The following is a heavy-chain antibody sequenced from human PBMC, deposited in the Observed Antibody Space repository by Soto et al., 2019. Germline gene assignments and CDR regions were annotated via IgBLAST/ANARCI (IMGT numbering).Heavy chain of an antibody. V-gene: IGHV3-30*18. CDR3: AKDLATVSTDYYYYAMDV. CDR2: IAYDGGNN. D-gene: IGHD4-4*01. CDR1: GFTFSHYG. Sequence: QVQLVESGGGVVQPGRSLRLSCETSGFTFSHYGMHWVRQAPGKGLEWVALIAYDGGNNYYADSVKGRFAISRDNSKNTLYLQMNRLRAEDTAVYYCAKDLATVSTDYYYYAMDVWGLGTTVTVSS. J-gene: IGHJ6*02.